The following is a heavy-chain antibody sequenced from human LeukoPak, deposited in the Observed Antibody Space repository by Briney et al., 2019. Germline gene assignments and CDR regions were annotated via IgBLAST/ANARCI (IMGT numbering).Heavy chain of an antibody. CDR2: IIPIFGTA. CDR3: ASGARYYYDSSGYYEDY. V-gene: IGHV1-69*05. CDR1: GGTFSSYA. D-gene: IGHD3-22*01. Sequence: ASVKVSCKASGGTFSSYAISWVRQAPGQGLEWMGGIIPIFGTASYAQKFQGRVAMTRDTSTSTVYMELSSLRSEDTAVYYCASGARYYYDSSGYYEDYWGQGTLVTVSS. J-gene: IGHJ4*02.